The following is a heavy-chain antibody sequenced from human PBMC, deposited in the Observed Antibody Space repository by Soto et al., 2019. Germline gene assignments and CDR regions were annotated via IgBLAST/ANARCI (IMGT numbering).Heavy chain of an antibody. D-gene: IGHD2-8*01. CDR1: GYSFTSYW. CDR3: ARYCTNCVCNNWFDP. CDR2: IYPGDSDT. V-gene: IGHV5-51*01. Sequence: GESLKISCKGSGYSFTSYWIGWVRQMPGKGLEWMGIIYPGDSDTRYSPSFQGQVTISADKSISTAYLQWSSLKASDTAMYYCARYCTNCVCNNWFDPWGQGTLVIVSS. J-gene: IGHJ5*02.